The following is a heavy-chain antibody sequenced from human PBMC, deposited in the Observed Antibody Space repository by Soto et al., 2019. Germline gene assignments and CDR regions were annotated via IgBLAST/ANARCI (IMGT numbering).Heavy chain of an antibody. Sequence: PSETLSLTCAVYGGSFSGYYWSWIRQPPGKGLEWIGEINHSGSTNYNPSLKSRVTTSVDTSKNQFSLKLSSVTAADTAVYYCARGRGITMIVVVPQAFDYWGQGNLVTVSS. CDR3: ARGRGITMIVVVPQAFDY. V-gene: IGHV4-34*01. CDR1: GGSFSGYY. J-gene: IGHJ4*02. CDR2: INHSGST. D-gene: IGHD3-22*01.